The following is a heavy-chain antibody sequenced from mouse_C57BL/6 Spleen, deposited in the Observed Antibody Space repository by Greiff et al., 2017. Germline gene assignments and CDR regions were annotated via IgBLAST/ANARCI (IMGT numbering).Heavy chain of an antibody. V-gene: IGHV1-50*01. Sequence: QVQLQQSGAELVKPGASVKLSCKASGYTFTSYWMQWVKQRPGQGLEWIGEIDPSDSYTNYNQKFKGKATLTVDTSSSTAYMQLSSLTSEDSAVYYCARWGTNSNYSWFAYWGQGTLVTVSA. CDR3: ARWGTNSNYSWFAY. CDR2: IDPSDSYT. J-gene: IGHJ3*01. D-gene: IGHD2-5*01. CDR1: GYTFTSYW.